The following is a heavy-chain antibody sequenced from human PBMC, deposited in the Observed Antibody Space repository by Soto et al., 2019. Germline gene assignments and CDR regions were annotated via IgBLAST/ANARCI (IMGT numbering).Heavy chain of an antibody. D-gene: IGHD2-15*01. J-gene: IGHJ5*02. CDR2: IKSKTDGGTT. V-gene: IGHV3-15*01. CDR3: TTTPASWHCSGGSCYDWFDP. Sequence: PGGSLRLSCAASGFTFSNAWMSWVRQAPGKGLEWVGRIKSKTDGGTTDYAAPVKGRFTISRDDSKNTLYLQMNSLKTEDTAVYYCTTTPASWHCSGGSCYDWFDPWGQGTLVTVSS. CDR1: GFTFSNAW.